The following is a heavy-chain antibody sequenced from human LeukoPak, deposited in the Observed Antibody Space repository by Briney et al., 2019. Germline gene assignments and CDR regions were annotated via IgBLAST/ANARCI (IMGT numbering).Heavy chain of an antibody. V-gene: IGHV3-30*18. CDR3: AKGLEKWLQFAPDY. CDR1: GFTFSIYV. D-gene: IGHD5-24*01. J-gene: IGHJ4*02. CDR2: ISYDGTYK. Sequence: PGRSLRLSCAASGFTFSIYVMHWVRQAPGKGLDWVAVISYDGTYKYYADSVKGRFSISRDNSKNTLYLQMSSLRADDTAVYYCAKGLEKWLQFAPDYWGRGTLVSVSS.